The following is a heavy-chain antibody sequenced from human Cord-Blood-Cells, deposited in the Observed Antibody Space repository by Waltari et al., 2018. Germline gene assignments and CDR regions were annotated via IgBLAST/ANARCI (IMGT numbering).Heavy chain of an antibody. J-gene: IGHJ4*02. Sequence: EVQLLESGGGLVQPGGSLRLSCAASGFTFSSYAMSWVRQAAGKGLESVSAISGRGGSTYYAASVKGRFTIARDNSKNTLYLQMNSLRAEDTAVYYCAKDFTFVGVIVDYWGQGTLVTVSS. CDR2: ISGRGGST. V-gene: IGHV3-23*01. CDR1: GFTFSSYA. D-gene: IGHD3-16*02. CDR3: AKDFTFVGVIVDY.